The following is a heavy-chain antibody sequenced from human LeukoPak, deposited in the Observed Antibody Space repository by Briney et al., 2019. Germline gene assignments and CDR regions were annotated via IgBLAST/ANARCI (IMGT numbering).Heavy chain of an antibody. J-gene: IGHJ4*02. V-gene: IGHV4-59*01. CDR3: ARAGYSYGPAAHDY. Sequence: SETLSLTCTVSGGSISSYYRSWIRQPPGKGLEWIGYIYYSGSTNYNPSLKSRVTISVDTSKNQFSLKLSSVTAADTAVYYCARAGYSYGPAAHDYWGQGTLVTVSS. CDR1: GGSISSYY. D-gene: IGHD5-18*01. CDR2: IYYSGST.